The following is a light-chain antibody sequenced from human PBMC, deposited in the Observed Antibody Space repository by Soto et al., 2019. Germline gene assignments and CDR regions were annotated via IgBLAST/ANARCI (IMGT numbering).Light chain of an antibody. V-gene: IGLV3-21*04. CDR2: YDS. CDR1: YIGAKS. Sequence: SYELTQPPSVSVAPGKTATMTCGGNYIGAKSVHWYQQKAGQAPVVVIYYDSDRPSGIPERFSGGNSGNMATLTITRVEAGDEADYYCQVWDSSSDRWVFGGGTKLTVL. CDR3: QVWDSSSDRWV. J-gene: IGLJ3*02.